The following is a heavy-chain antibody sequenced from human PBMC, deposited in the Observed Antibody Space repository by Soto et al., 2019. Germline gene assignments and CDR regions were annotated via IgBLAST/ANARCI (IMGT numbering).Heavy chain of an antibody. CDR3: AKDHYKLLHKGIDY. CDR1: GFAFSDYS. D-gene: IGHD2-15*01. J-gene: IGHJ4*02. CDR2: ISFDGSNK. Sequence: GSLRLSCTASGFAFSDYSMHWVRQAPGKGLEWVAVISFDGSNKYYVDSVKGRITISRDNSEDTLYLQMNSLRAEDTAVYYCAKDHYKLLHKGIDYWGQGTLVTVSS. V-gene: IGHV3-30*04.